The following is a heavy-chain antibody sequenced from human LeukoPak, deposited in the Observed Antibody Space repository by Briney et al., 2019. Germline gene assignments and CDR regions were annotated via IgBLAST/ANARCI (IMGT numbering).Heavy chain of an antibody. Sequence: GGSLRLSCAASGFTFDDYAMHWVRQAPGKGLEWVSGISWNSGSIGYADSVKGRFTISRDNAKNSLYLQMNSLRAEDTAVYYCARRYFDYWGQGTLVTVSS. CDR2: ISWNSGSI. CDR3: ARRYFDY. V-gene: IGHV3-9*01. CDR1: GFTFDDYA. J-gene: IGHJ4*02.